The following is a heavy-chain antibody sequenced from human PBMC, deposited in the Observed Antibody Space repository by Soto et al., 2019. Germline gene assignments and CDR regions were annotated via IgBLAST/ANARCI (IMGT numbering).Heavy chain of an antibody. Sequence: EVQLVESGGGLVQPGGSLALSCEASGFTFSRDWMSWVRQAPGKGLEWVANINPDGNEKDYVGSVKGRFTISRDNAKNSLYLQMNSLRAEDPAVYYCARATFWGQGALVVVSS. CDR3: ARATF. V-gene: IGHV3-7*01. CDR2: INPDGNEK. CDR1: GFTFSRDW. J-gene: IGHJ4*02.